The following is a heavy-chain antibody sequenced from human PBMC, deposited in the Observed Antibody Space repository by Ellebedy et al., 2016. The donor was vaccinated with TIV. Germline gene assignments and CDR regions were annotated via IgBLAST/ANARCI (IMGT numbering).Heavy chain of an antibody. CDR1: GYAFTRYE. Sequence: SVKVSCXASGYAFTRYEINWVRQATGQGLEWMGWISPNSGNTGFAQKFQGRVTITADKSTSTVYMELSSLRSEDTAVYYCARLIVGAVYNWFDPWGQGTLVTVSS. CDR3: ARLIVGAVYNWFDP. D-gene: IGHD1-26*01. CDR2: ISPNSGNT. V-gene: IGHV1-8*01. J-gene: IGHJ5*02.